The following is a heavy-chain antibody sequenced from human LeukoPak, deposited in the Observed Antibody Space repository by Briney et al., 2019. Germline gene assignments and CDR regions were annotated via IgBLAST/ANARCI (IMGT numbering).Heavy chain of an antibody. D-gene: IGHD3-22*01. CDR2: ISAYNGNT. Sequence: ASVKVSCKASGYTFTSYGISWVRQAPGQGLEWMGWISAYNGNTNYAQKLQGRVTMTTDTSTSTAYVELRSLRSDDTAVYYCARELRYYYDSSGYYFSYWFDPWGQGTLVTVSS. CDR1: GYTFTSYG. V-gene: IGHV1-18*01. CDR3: ARELRYYYDSSGYYFSYWFDP. J-gene: IGHJ5*02.